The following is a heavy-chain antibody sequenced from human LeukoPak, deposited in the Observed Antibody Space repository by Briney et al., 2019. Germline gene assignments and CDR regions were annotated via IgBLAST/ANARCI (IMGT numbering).Heavy chain of an antibody. CDR3: ARDRGYCSGGTCFVSYFDY. V-gene: IGHV3-21*01. CDR2: ISSSSSYI. J-gene: IGHJ4*02. CDR1: GFTFSSYR. Sequence: GGSLRLSCAASGFTFSSYRMNWVRQAPGRGLEWVSSISSSSSYIYYADSVKGRFTISRDNAKNSQYLQMNSLRAEDTAVYYCARDRGYCSGGTCFVSYFDYWGQGTLVTVSS. D-gene: IGHD2-15*01.